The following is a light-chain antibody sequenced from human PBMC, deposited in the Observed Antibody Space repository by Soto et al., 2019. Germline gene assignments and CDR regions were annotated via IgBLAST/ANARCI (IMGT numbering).Light chain of an antibody. V-gene: IGKV3-11*01. J-gene: IGKJ3*01. CDR2: DAS. Sequence: DTVLAQSPDTLSLSPGEGATRSCRASQSVSIYLAWYQQKPGQAPRLLIYDASKRAPGVPARFSGSGSGTDFSLTISSLEPEDFGVHDCQQRSNWVFGPGTKVDI. CDR3: QQRSNWV. CDR1: QSVSIY.